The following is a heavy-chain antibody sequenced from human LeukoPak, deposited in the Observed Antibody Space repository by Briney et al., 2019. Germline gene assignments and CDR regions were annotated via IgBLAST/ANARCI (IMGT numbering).Heavy chain of an antibody. V-gene: IGHV1-69*01. Sequence: SVKVSCKASGGTFSSYAISWVRQAPGQGLEWMGGIIPIFGTGNYAQKFQGRVTITADESTSTAYMELSSLRSEDTGVYYCARDIRGRNSPLFDYWGQGTLVTVSS. J-gene: IGHJ4*02. CDR1: GGTFSSYA. D-gene: IGHD3-16*01. CDR3: ARDIRGRNSPLFDY. CDR2: IIPIFGTG.